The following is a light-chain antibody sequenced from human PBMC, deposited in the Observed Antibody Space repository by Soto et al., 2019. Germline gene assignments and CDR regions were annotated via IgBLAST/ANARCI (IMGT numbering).Light chain of an antibody. V-gene: IGKV1-39*01. J-gene: IGKJ2*01. CDR3: QQTYSMPVT. CDR1: QNIASF. Sequence: DVQMTQSPSSLSASVGDRVTITCRASQNIASFLNWYQQRPGTAPKLLIFAASNLETGDPSRFSGRGSATDFTLTISSLQPEDFATYFCQQTYSMPVTFGQGTKLEMK. CDR2: AAS.